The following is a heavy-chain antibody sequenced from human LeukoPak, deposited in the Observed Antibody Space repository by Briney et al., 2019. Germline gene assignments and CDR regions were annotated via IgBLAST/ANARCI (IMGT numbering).Heavy chain of an antibody. D-gene: IGHD6-19*01. J-gene: IGHJ4*02. V-gene: IGHV3-66*01. CDR2: IYSGGST. CDR1: GFTVSSNY. CDR3: AKDRPRSGWFFDS. Sequence: GGSLRLSCAASGFTVSSNYMSWVRQAPGKGLEWVSVIYSGGSTYYADSVKGRFTISRDNSKNTLYLQMNSLRSDDTAVYYCAKDRPRSGWFFDSWGQGTLVTVSS.